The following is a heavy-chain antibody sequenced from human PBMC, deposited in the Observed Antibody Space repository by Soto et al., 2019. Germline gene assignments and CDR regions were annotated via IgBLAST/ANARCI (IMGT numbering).Heavy chain of an antibody. CDR2: IKQDGSEV. V-gene: IGHV3-7*01. CDR1: GFPFSDYY. J-gene: IGHJ4*02. D-gene: IGHD4-17*01. CDR3: ARDGGRTLTTFDY. Sequence: PGGSLRLSCAASGFPFSDYYIHWVRQASGKGLEWVANIKQDGSEVYYVDSVKGRFTISRDNAKNSLYLQMNSLRAEDTSMYYCARDGGRTLTTFDYWGQGTLVTVSS.